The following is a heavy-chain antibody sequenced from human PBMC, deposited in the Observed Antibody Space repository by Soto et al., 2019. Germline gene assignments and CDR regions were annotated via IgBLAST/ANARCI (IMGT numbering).Heavy chain of an antibody. J-gene: IGHJ4*02. CDR1: GGSISSYY. D-gene: IGHD2-2*01. CDR2: IYSGGNT. CDR3: GSGPSTTWIDN. Sequence: SETLSLTCTVSGGSISSYYWSWIRQPPGKGLEWIGSIYSGGNTYYNPSLRSRLTIFVDTAKNLISLKLSSVTAADSAIYYCGSGPSTTWIDNWGLGTQVTVSS. V-gene: IGHV4-59*04.